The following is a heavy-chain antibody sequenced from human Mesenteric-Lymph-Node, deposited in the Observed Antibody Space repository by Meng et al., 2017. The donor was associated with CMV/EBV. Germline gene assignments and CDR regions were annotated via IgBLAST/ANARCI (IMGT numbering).Heavy chain of an antibody. J-gene: IGHJ3*02. CDR3: TTDRPFSGGTLIET. Sequence: GGSLRLSCVASGVTFENLWMTWVRQAPGKGPEWVGLIKAKFAGETTDYAVAVKGRFTISRDDSKSTVYLHMDSLKIEDTALYYCTTDRPFSGGTLIETWGQGTMVTVSS. CDR2: IKAKFAGETT. V-gene: IGHV3-15*01. D-gene: IGHD1-26*01. CDR1: GVTFENLW.